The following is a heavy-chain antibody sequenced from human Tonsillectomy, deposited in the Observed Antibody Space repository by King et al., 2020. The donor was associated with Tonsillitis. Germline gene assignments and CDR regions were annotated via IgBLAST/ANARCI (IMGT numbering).Heavy chain of an antibody. Sequence: VQLVESGGGVVQPGRSLRLSCAASGFTFSNYGMHWVRQAPGKGLEWVAVISYDGSNKYYADSVKGRFTISRDNSKNTLYLQMNSLRAEATAVYYCARDPHSLGYSYFDYWGQGTLVTVSS. V-gene: IGHV3-30-3*01. D-gene: IGHD5-18*01. CDR3: ARDPHSLGYSYFDY. J-gene: IGHJ4*02. CDR2: ISYDGSNK. CDR1: GFTFSNYG.